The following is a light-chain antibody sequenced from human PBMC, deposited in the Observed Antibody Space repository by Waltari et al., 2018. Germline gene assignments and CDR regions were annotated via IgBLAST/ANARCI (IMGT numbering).Light chain of an antibody. CDR2: DAS. Sequence: IVLTQSPATLSLSPGERATLSCRASQSVSSSLAWYQQKPGQAPRLLIYDASNRATGIPARFSGSGSGTDFTLTISSLEPEDFAVYYCQQRSNWLALTFGGGTKVEIK. V-gene: IGKV3-11*01. J-gene: IGKJ4*01. CDR3: QQRSNWLALT. CDR1: QSVSSS.